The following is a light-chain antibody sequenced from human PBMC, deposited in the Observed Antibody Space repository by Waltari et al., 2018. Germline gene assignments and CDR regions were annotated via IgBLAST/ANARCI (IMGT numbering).Light chain of an antibody. J-gene: IGKJ1*01. V-gene: IGKV1-39*01. CDR1: QNIDFY. CDR2: AAS. CDR3: QQSYNAPPWT. Sequence: IQMIQSPSSLSASVGDRVTIACRASQNIDFYLNWYQQKPGKAPQLLIYAASTLQSGVPSRFSGSGSGTDFTLTISSLQSEDFATYYCQQSYNAPPWTFGQGTKVEIK.